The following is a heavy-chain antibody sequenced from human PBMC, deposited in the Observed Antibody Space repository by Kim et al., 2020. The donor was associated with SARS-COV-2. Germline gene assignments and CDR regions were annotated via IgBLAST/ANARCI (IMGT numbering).Heavy chain of an antibody. CDR3: ARTGTTYAFDR. J-gene: IGHJ3*02. D-gene: IGHD7-27*01. V-gene: IGHV7-4-1*02. Sequence: ASVKVSCKTSGYAFRSYAMNWVRQAPGQGLEWMGWINTNTGNPTFAQGLTGRFVFSLDTSVSTTYLQISSLKTEDTAGYYCARTGTTYAFDRWGQGTMVT. CDR1: GYAFRSYA. CDR2: INTNTGNP.